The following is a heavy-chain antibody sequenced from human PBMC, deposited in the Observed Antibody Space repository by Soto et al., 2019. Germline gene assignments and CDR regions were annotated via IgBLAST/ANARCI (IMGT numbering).Heavy chain of an antibody. CDR1: GYTFTNYW. CDR3: AASSFYYGIDV. J-gene: IGHJ6*02. CDR2: IYPGDSDT. Sequence: GESLKISCKGFGYTFTNYWIGWVRQMPGKGPEWMGIIYPGDSDTKYNPSFQGQVTISADKSISSTYLQWSSLKASYPAVYYCAASSFYYGIDVWGRGSTVTVSS. V-gene: IGHV5-51*01. D-gene: IGHD2-15*01.